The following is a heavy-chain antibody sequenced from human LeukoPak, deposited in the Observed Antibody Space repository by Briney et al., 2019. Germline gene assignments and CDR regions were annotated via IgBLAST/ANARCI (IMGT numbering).Heavy chain of an antibody. CDR2: INSDGSTT. CDR1: GFTFSSYW. CDR3: ARGADSGYSSDN. V-gene: IGHV3-74*01. Sequence: GGSLRLSCVASGFTFSSYWMHWVRQAPGEGLVWVSRINSDGSTTTYADSVKGRFTISRDNAKNTLYLQMNSLRAEDTAVYYCARGADSGYSSDNWGQGTLVSVSS. J-gene: IGHJ4*02. D-gene: IGHD3-9*01.